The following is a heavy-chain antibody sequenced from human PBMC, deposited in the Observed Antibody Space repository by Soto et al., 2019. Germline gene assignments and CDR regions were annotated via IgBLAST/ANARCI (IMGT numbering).Heavy chain of an antibody. CDR2: ISWNGGSI. CDR3: AKDMVANGYYYYGMDV. Sequence: EVQLVESGGGLVQPGRSLRLSCAASGFTFDDYAMHWVRQAPGKGLEWVSGISWNGGSIGYADSVQGRFTISRDNAQKALYLQMNSLRAEDTALYYCAKDMVANGYYYYGMDVWGQGTTVTVSS. V-gene: IGHV3-9*01. J-gene: IGHJ6*02. CDR1: GFTFDDYA. D-gene: IGHD2-21*01.